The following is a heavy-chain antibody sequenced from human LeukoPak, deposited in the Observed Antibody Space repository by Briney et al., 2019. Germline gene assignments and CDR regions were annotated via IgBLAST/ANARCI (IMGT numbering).Heavy chain of an antibody. D-gene: IGHD6-19*01. V-gene: IGHV4-34*01. Sequence: KPSETLSLTCAVYGGSFSGYNWSWIRQPPGKGLEWIGEVNHSGSTNYNPSLKSRVTISVDTSKNQFSLKLSSVTAADTAVYYCARAKAQWLVHWFDPWGQGTLVTVSS. J-gene: IGHJ5*02. CDR2: VNHSGST. CDR3: ARAKAQWLVHWFDP. CDR1: GGSFSGYN.